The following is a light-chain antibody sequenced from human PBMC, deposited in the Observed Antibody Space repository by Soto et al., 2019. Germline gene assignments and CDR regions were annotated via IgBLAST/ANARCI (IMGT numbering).Light chain of an antibody. CDR3: ASYASSNTVL. CDR1: SSDIGGYNY. V-gene: IGLV2-14*03. Sequence: QSALTQPASVSGSPGQSITISCTGTSSDIGGYNYVSWYQQHPGKAPKLMIYDVSDRPSGVSNRFSGSKSGNTASLTISGLQAADEADYYCASYASSNTVLFGGVTKLTVL. J-gene: IGLJ2*01. CDR2: DVS.